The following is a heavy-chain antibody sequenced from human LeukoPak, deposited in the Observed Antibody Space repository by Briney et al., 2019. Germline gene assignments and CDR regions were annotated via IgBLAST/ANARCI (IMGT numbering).Heavy chain of an antibody. CDR3: ARPHDYYDSSAYYAY. Sequence: ASVKVSCKASGYTFTTYYMHWVRQAPGQGLEWMGMINPSSGSTYYAQEFQGRVTMTRDTSTSTVYMELSSLRSEDTAVYYCARPHDYYDSSAYYAYWGQGTPVTVSS. CDR2: INPSSGST. CDR1: GYTFTTYY. V-gene: IGHV1-46*01. J-gene: IGHJ4*02. D-gene: IGHD3-22*01.